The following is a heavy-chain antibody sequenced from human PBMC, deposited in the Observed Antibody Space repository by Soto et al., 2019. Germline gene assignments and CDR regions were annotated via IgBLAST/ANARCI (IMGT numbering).Heavy chain of an antibody. J-gene: IGHJ6*03. V-gene: IGHV3-23*01. D-gene: IGHD2-2*01. CDR3: AKDSLLTVPAAIGGYYYMDV. CDR1: GFTFSSYA. CDR2: ISGSGGST. Sequence: GGSLRLSCAASGFTFSSYAMSWVRQAPGKGLEWVSAISGSGGSTYYADSVKGRFTISRDNSKNTLYLQMNSLRAEDTAVYYCAKDSLLTVPAAIGGYYYMDVWGKGTTVTVSS.